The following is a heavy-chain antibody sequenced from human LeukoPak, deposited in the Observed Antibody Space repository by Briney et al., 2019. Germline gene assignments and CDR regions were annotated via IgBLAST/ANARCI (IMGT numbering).Heavy chain of an antibody. CDR3: ARDRIAAAGTGDY. J-gene: IGHJ4*02. CDR1: GYTFTGYY. CDR2: INPNSGGT. Sequence: ASVKVSCKASGYTFTGYYMHWVRQAPGQGLEWMGWINPNSGGTNYAQKFQGWVTMTRDTSISTAYMELRSLRSDDTAVYYCARDRIAAAGTGDYWGQGTLVTVSS. D-gene: IGHD6-13*01. V-gene: IGHV1-2*04.